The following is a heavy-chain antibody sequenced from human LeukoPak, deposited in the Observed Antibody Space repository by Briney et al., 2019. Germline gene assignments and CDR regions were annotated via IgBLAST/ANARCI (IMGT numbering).Heavy chain of an antibody. Sequence: PGGSLRLSCAASGFTFNNAWMNWVRQAPGTGLEWVGSIKKRSDGGTTDYAAPVKDRFIISRDDSQDTLYLQMNTLKTEDTAVYYCTRDWYHAFDFWGQGTVVTVSS. D-gene: IGHD3-9*01. J-gene: IGHJ3*01. CDR1: GFTFNNAW. V-gene: IGHV3-15*07. CDR2: IKKRSDGGTT. CDR3: TRDWYHAFDF.